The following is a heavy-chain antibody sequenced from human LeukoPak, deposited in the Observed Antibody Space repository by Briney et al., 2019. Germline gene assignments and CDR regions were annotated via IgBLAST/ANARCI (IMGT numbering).Heavy chain of an antibody. CDR3: AREGVVGATTPFDH. Sequence: SETLSLTCTVSGDSTSSGDYYWSWIRQPPGKGLEWIGYIYYSGSTYYNPSLKSRVGISVDTSKNQFSLKLSSVTAADTAVYYCAREGVVGATTPFDHWGQGTLVTVSS. V-gene: IGHV4-30-4*08. CDR1: GDSTSSGDYY. CDR2: IYYSGST. D-gene: IGHD1-26*01. J-gene: IGHJ4*02.